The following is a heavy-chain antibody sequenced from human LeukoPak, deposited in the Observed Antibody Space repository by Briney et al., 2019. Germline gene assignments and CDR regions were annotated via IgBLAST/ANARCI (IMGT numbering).Heavy chain of an antibody. CDR1: GDSLSSHY. CDR3: ARDLVTVTKGFDI. Sequence: PSETLSLTCAVSGDSLSSHYWTWIRQPPGRGLEWIGDISYIGNTNYNPSLKSRVTISIDTSKNQFSLKLSSVTTADTAVYYCARDLVTVTKGFDIWGLGTMVSVSS. J-gene: IGHJ3*02. CDR2: ISYIGNT. D-gene: IGHD4-17*01. V-gene: IGHV4-59*11.